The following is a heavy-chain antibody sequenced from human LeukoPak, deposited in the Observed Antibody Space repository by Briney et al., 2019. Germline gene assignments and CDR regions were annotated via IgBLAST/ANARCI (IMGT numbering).Heavy chain of an antibody. CDR3: ASGVYDIRHWTFDY. D-gene: IGHD3-22*01. Sequence: PSETLSLTCTVSGGSITSSSFYWGWIRLPPGKGLEWIGNIYYTGTTYSTPSLKSRVTISVDTSKSQFSLELNSVTAADTAVYYCASGVYDIRHWTFDYWGQGTLVTVSS. J-gene: IGHJ4*02. CDR2: IYYTGTT. V-gene: IGHV4-39*07. CDR1: GGSITSSSFY.